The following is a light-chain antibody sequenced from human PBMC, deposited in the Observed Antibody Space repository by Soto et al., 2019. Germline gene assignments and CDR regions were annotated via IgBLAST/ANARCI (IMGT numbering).Light chain of an antibody. CDR1: NSSIGAGHH. Sequence: QSVLTQPPSVTGAPGQRVTISCSGSNSSIGAGHHVNWYQQFPGSAPKLLTYSNAARPSGVPDRFSGSKSGTSASLAITGLQAEDEADYYCQSFDSHVLGLLFGVGTKLTVL. CDR2: SNA. J-gene: IGLJ2*01. V-gene: IGLV1-40*01. CDR3: QSFDSHVLGLL.